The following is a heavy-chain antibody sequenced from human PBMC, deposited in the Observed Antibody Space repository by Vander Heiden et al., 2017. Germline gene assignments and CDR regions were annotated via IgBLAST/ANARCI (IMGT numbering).Heavy chain of an antibody. D-gene: IGHD6-19*01. CDR3: ARDRPYSSDQGI. J-gene: IGHJ4*02. V-gene: IGHV4-59*01. Sequence: QVQLQESGPGLVKPSETLSLTCTVSGSPISSYYWSWIRQPPGKGLECIGYIYDSGSTNYNPCLKRRVTISGDTSKNQFSLKLSSVTAADTAVYYCARDRPYSSDQGIWGQGTLVTVSS. CDR2: IYDSGST. CDR1: GSPISSYY.